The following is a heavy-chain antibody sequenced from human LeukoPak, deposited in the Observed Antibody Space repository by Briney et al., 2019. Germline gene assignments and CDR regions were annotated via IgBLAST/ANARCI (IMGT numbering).Heavy chain of an antibody. Sequence: ASVKVSCKAFGGTFSSYAISWVRQAPGQGLEWMGGIIPIFGTANYAQKFQGRVTITADESTSTAYMELSSLRSEDTAVYYCASSTYYYDSSGYYFDYWGQGTLVTVSS. V-gene: IGHV1-69*13. CDR3: ASSTYYYDSSGYYFDY. J-gene: IGHJ4*02. CDR1: GGTFSSYA. CDR2: IIPIFGTA. D-gene: IGHD3-22*01.